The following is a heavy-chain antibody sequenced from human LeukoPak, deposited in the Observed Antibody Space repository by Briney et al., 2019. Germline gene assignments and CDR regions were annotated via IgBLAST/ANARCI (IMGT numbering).Heavy chain of an antibody. CDR1: GFTFSSYA. Sequence: PGGSLRLSCAASGFTFSSYAMSWVRQAPGKGLEWVSAISGSGGSTHYADSVKGRFTISRDNSKNTLYLQMNSLRAEDTAVYYCAKQLVAARYYYYGMDVWGQGTTVTVSS. CDR3: AKQLVAARYYYYGMDV. V-gene: IGHV3-23*01. CDR2: ISGSGGST. D-gene: IGHD6-6*01. J-gene: IGHJ6*02.